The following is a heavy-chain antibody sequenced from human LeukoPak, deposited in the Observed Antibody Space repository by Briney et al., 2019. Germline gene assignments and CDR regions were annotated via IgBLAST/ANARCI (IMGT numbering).Heavy chain of an antibody. CDR3: ARRHYGSGSPFDY. D-gene: IGHD3-10*01. CDR2: INPNSGGT. V-gene: IGHV1-2*02. J-gene: IGHJ4*02. Sequence: ASVKVSCKASGYTFTGYYMHWVRQAPGQGLEWMGWINPNSGGTNYAQKFQGRVTMTRDTSISTAYVELSRPRSDDTAVYYCARRHYGSGSPFDYWGQGTLVTVSS. CDR1: GYTFTGYY.